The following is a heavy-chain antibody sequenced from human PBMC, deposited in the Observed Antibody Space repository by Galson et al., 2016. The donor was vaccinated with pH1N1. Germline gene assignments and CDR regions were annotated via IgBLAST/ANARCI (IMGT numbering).Heavy chain of an antibody. CDR3: AKRMVDGRAWRGLDV. CDR2: IDSSEGYT. J-gene: IGHJ4*02. CDR1: GFTVSSYP. V-gene: IGHV3-23*01. D-gene: IGHD2-8*01. Sequence: SLRLSCAVSGFTVSSYPMNWVRQAPGKGLEWVSSIDSSEGYTYYADSVKGRFTTPRDNSKNTLYLQVNSLRVEDSATYYCAKRMVDGRAWRGLDVWGQGTLVTVSS.